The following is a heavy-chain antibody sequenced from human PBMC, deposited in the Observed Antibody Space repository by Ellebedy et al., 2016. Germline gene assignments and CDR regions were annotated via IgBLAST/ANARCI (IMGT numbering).Heavy chain of an antibody. J-gene: IGHJ4*02. CDR1: GGSISGYY. CDR3: ARASWGPISPVEYCSGTSCYGLLFDS. D-gene: IGHD2-2*01. Sequence: SETLSLXXAVSGGSISGYYWSWIRQPPGKGLEWIGHIYHTGSTNYNPSLKSRVTILLDTSKNQFSLTLTSVTAADTAVYFCARASWGPISPVEYCSGTSCYGLLFDSWGQGTLVTVSS. CDR2: IYHTGST. V-gene: IGHV4-59*01.